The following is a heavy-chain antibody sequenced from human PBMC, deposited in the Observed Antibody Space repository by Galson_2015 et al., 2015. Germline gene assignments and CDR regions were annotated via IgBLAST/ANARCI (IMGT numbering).Heavy chain of an antibody. CDR1: GFTFSSYS. CDR3: ARDLRHDYGDFLPD. CDR2: ISSSSSYI. V-gene: IGHV3-21*01. J-gene: IGHJ4*02. D-gene: IGHD4-17*01. Sequence: SLRLSCAASGFTFSSYSMNWVRQAPGKGLEWVSSISSSSSYIYYADSVKGRFTISRDNAKNSLYLQMNSLRAEDTAVYYCARDLRHDYGDFLPDWGQGTLVTVSS.